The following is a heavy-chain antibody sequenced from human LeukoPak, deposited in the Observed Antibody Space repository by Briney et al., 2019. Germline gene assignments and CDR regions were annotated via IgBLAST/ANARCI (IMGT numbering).Heavy chain of an antibody. CDR3: ARVRSGWYYYYYGMDV. J-gene: IGHJ6*02. CDR1: GGSFSGYY. CDR2: INHSGST. D-gene: IGHD6-19*01. V-gene: IGHV4-34*01. Sequence: SETLSLTCAVYGGSFSGYYWSWIRQPPGKGLEWIGEINHSGSTNYNPSLKSRVTISVDTSKNQFSLKLSSVTAADTAEYYCARVRSGWYYYYYGMDVWGQGTTVTVSS.